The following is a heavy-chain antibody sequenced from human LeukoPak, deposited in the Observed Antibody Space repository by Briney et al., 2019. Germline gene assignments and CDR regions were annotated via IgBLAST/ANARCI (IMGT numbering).Heavy chain of an antibody. J-gene: IGHJ3*02. D-gene: IGHD3-22*01. CDR3: ARVTGYYYESSGSYHHAFDI. Sequence: ASVKVSCKASGYTFTSYYMHWVRQAPGQGLEWMGLINPTGGSTSYAQQFQGRISMSRDTSTSTVYMELSRLRSDDTAVYYCARVTGYYYESSGSYHHAFDIWGQGTMVTVSA. CDR2: INPTGGST. CDR1: GYTFTSYY. V-gene: IGHV1-46*01.